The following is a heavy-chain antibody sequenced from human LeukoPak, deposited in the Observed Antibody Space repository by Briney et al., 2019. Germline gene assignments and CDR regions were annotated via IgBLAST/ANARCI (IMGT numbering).Heavy chain of an antibody. D-gene: IGHD3-10*01. V-gene: IGHV3-48*02. CDR1: GFNFSNYN. CDR2: ISSSGNTK. Sequence: GGSLRLSCAASGFNFSNYNMHWVRQAPGKGLEWVSHISSSGNTKFYADSVKGRFAISTDNAKNSVYLQMNSLRDEDTAVYYCARDRAYAFDNWGQGTMVTVSS. CDR3: ARDRAYAFDN. J-gene: IGHJ3*02.